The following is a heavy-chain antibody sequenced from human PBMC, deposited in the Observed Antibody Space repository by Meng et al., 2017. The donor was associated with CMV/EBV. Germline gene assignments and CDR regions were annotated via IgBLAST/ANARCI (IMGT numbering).Heavy chain of an antibody. V-gene: IGHV3-64*02. CDR1: GFTFSSHA. J-gene: IGHJ2*01. D-gene: IGHD5-24*01. CDR2: ISSNGGST. CDR3: ARQRLSGYWYFDL. Sequence: GESLKISCAASGFTFSSHAMQWVRQAPGKGLEYVSAISSNGGSTYYADSVKGRFTISRDNTKNTLYLQMGSLRAGDMAVYYCARQRLSGYWYFDLWGRGTLVTVSS.